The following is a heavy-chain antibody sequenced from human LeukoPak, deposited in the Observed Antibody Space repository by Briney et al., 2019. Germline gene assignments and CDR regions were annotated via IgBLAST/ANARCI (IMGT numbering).Heavy chain of an antibody. D-gene: IGHD3-22*01. CDR1: GFTFSSYE. CDR2: ISSSGSTI. CDR3: ASDYCDSSGYYHGGDY. J-gene: IGHJ4*02. Sequence: PGGSLRLSCAASGFTFSSYEMNWVRQAPGKGLEWVSYISSSGSTIYYADSVKGRFTISRDNAKNSLYLQMNSLRAEDTAVYYCASDYCDSSGYYHGGDYWGQGTLVTVSS. V-gene: IGHV3-48*03.